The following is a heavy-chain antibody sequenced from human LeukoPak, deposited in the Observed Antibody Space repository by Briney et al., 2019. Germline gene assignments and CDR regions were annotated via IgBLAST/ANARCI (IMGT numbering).Heavy chain of an antibody. CDR2: IHSDGSST. Sequence: PGGSLRLSCAASGFTFSSYWMHWVRQAPGGGLVWVSRIHSDGSSTNYADSVKGRFTISRDNAKNSLYLQMNSLRAEDTAVYYCAREKEKLQPFDYWGQGTLVTVSS. CDR3: AREKEKLQPFDY. V-gene: IGHV3-74*01. CDR1: GFTFSSYW. J-gene: IGHJ4*02. D-gene: IGHD5-24*01.